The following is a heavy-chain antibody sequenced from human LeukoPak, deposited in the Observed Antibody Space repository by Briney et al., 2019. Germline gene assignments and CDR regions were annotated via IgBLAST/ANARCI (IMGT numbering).Heavy chain of an antibody. CDR1: GLTFSSYW. J-gene: IGHJ4*02. CDR3: ARDDGWLQYYFDY. D-gene: IGHD5-12*01. V-gene: IGHV3-74*01. CDR2: INSDGSST. Sequence: GGSLRLSCAVSGLTFSSYWMHWVRQAPGKGLVWVSRINSDGSSTSYADSVKGRFTISRDNAKNSLYLQMNSLRAEDTAVYYCARDDGWLQYYFDYWGQGTLVTVSS.